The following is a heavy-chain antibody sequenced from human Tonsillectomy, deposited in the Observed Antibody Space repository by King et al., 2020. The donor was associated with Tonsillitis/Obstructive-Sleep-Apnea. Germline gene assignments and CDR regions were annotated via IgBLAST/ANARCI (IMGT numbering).Heavy chain of an antibody. V-gene: IGHV3-15*01. CDR3: TTDVTGKYGRFDY. Sequence: VQLVESGGGLVKPGGSLRLSCAASGFTFNNAWMSWVRQAPGKGLEWVGRIKSKTDGGTTDYAAPVRGRFTISREDSKNTLYLQMNSLKSEDTAVYYCTTDVTGKYGRFDYWGQGPLVTVSS. CDR1: GFTFNNAW. CDR2: IKSKTDGGTT. D-gene: IGHD2-8*02. J-gene: IGHJ4*02.